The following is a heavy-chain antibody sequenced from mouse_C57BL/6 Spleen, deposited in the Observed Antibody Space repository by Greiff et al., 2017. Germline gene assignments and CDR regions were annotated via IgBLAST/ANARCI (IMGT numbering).Heavy chain of an antibody. J-gene: IGHJ2*01. CDR3: ARRDSSGLDY. CDR2: IYPRSGNT. D-gene: IGHD3-2*02. V-gene: IGHV1-81*01. CDR1: GYTFTSYG. Sequence: VKLQESGAELARPGASVKLSCKASGYTFTSYGISWVKQRTGQGLEWIGEIYPRSGNTYYNEKFKGKATLTADKSSSTAYMELRSLTSEDSAVYFCARRDSSGLDYWGQGTTLTVSS.